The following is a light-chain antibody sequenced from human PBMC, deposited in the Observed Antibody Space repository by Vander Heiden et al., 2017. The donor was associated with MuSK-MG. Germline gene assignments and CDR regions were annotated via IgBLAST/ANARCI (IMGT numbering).Light chain of an antibody. CDR1: QSVSRF. CDR2: GAF. J-gene: IGKJ1*01. V-gene: IGKV1-39*01. CDR3: QQSYTWT. Sequence: DIQMTQSPSSLSASVGDRVTITCRASQSVSRFLNWYQGKPGKAPKLLSCGAFKLQSGVKSRFTGSGSGTDFTLTSSRLQTEDFATYYTQQSYTWTFGQGTKVEIK.